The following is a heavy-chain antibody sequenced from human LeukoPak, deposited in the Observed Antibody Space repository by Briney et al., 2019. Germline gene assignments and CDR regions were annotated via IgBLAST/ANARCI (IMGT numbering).Heavy chain of an antibody. D-gene: IGHD3-3*01. CDR1: GGSFSGYY. J-gene: IGHJ4*02. CDR2: INHSGST. V-gene: IGHV4-34*01. CDR3: ARGFTYYDFWSGYRGFDY. Sequence: SETLSLTCAVYGGSFSGYYWSWIRQPPGKGLEWIGEINHSGSTNYNPSLKSRITISVDTSKNQFSLKLSSVTAADTAVYYCARGFTYYDFWSGYRGFDYWGQGTLVTVSS.